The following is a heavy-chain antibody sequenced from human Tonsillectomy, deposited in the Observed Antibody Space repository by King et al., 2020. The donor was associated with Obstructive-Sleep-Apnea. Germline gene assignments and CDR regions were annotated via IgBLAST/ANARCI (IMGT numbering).Heavy chain of an antibody. V-gene: IGHV3-74*01. J-gene: IGHJ6*02. CDR1: GFAFSGYL. Sequence: QLVQSGGGLVQPGGSLRFSCAASGFAFSGYLMHWVRPAPGKGLVWVSRISPCGSYTSYADSVKGRFTVSRDNAKNTLFLQMDSLRADDTAVYYCSRDSFYGSGSHPKIYYGMDVWGQGTTVSVSS. CDR3: SRDSFYGSGSHPKIYYGMDV. CDR2: ISPCGSYT. D-gene: IGHD3-10*01.